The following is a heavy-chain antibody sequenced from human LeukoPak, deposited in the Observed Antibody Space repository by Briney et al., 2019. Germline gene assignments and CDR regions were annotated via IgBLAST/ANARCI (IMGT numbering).Heavy chain of an antibody. V-gene: IGHV4-4*02. CDR1: GGSISSNNW. D-gene: IGHD6-13*01. CDR3: ASGYSSIST. Sequence: SGTLSLTCAVSGGSISSNNWWGWVRQPPGKGLEWIGEIYHSGSPNYNPSLKSRVTISVDTSKNQFSLKLSSVTAADTAVYYCASGYSSISTWGQGTLVTVSS. J-gene: IGHJ5*02. CDR2: IYHSGSP.